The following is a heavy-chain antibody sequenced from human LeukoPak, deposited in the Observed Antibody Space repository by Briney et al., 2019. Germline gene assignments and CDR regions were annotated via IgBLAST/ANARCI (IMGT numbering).Heavy chain of an antibody. V-gene: IGHV1-2*02. D-gene: IGHD3-9*01. CDR3: ARNFDMKGFDP. Sequence: GPSVKVSCTASGYTFTGYYMNWVRQAPGQGLEWMGWINSDSGFTKYAQKFQGRVTMTRDTSTTTVYMDLTRLTSDDTAVYYCARNFDMKGFDPWGQGTLVTVSS. CDR2: INSDSGFT. CDR1: GYTFTGYY. J-gene: IGHJ5*02.